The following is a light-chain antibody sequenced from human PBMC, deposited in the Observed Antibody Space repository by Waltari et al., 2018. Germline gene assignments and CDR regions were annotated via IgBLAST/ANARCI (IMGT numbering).Light chain of an antibody. CDR2: DAS. CDR1: QSVTSW. Sequence: ETVLTQSPATLSLSPGERATLSCRASQSVTSWLAWYQQKPGQAPRLLIYDASNSASGIPARFIGSGSGTDFTLTISSLEPEYFAVYYCQQRDNWPPVYTFGQGTKLEIK. CDR3: QQRDNWPPVYT. J-gene: IGKJ2*01. V-gene: IGKV3-11*01.